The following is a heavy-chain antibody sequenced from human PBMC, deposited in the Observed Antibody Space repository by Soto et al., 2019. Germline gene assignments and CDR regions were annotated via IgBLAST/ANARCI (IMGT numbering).Heavy chain of an antibody. CDR2: IWYDGSNK. V-gene: IGHV3-33*01. CDR1: GFTFSSYG. J-gene: IGHJ4*02. D-gene: IGHD5-18*01. CDR3: ARDDGHYVDTAMHTDY. Sequence: QVQLVESGGGVVQPGRSLRLSCAASGFTFSSYGMHWVRQAPGKGLEWVAVIWYDGSNKYYADSVKGRFTISRDNSKNTRYLQMNSLRAEDTAVYYCARDDGHYVDTAMHTDYWGQGTLVTVSS.